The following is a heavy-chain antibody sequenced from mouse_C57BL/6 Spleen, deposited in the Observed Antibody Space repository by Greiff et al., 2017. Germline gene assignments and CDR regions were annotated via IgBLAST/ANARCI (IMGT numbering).Heavy chain of an antibody. D-gene: IGHD3-2*02. CDR2: INPSSGYT. V-gene: IGHV1-7*01. CDR1: GYTFTSYW. Sequence: VQLQQSGAELVKPGASVKLSCKASGYTFTSYWMHWVKQRPGQGLEWIGYINPSSGYTKYNQKFKDKATLTVDKSSSTAYMQLSSLTYEDSAVFYCARGEGQLRFGFGYWGQGPLVTVSA. J-gene: IGHJ3*01. CDR3: ARGEGQLRFGFGY.